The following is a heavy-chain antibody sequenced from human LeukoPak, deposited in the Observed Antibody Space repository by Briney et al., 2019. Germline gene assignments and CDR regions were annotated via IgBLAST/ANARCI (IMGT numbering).Heavy chain of an antibody. D-gene: IGHD2-2*02. CDR3: ARVYCSSTSCYIGGDDY. V-gene: IGHV1-69*04. J-gene: IGHJ4*02. CDR1: GGTFSSYA. CDR2: IIPILGIA. Sequence: GASVKVSCKASGGTFSSYAISWVRQAPGQGLEWMGRIIPILGIANYAQKFQGRVTITADKSTSTAYMELSSLRSEDTAVYYCARVYCSSTSCYIGGDDYWGQGTLVTVSS.